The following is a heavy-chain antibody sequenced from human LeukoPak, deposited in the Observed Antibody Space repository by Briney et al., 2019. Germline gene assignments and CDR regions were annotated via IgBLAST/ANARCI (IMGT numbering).Heavy chain of an antibody. CDR1: GGSISNYY. CDR3: ARDRLGVAGYYFEY. J-gene: IGHJ4*02. V-gene: IGHV4-4*07. Sequence: KTSETLSLTCNVSGGSISNYYWSWIRQPAGKGLEWIGRIYTSGTINFNPSLKSRVTMSVDKSKNHLSLKLTSVTAADTAVYYCARDRLGVAGYYFEYWGQGTVVTVSS. D-gene: IGHD6-19*01. CDR2: IYTSGTI.